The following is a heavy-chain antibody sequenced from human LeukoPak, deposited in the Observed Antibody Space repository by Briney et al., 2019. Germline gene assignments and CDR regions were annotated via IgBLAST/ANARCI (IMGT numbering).Heavy chain of an antibody. D-gene: IGHD3-9*01. CDR2: ISGSGGST. V-gene: IGHV3-23*01. CDR3: AKVDILTGYPDY. CDR1: GFTFSSYA. J-gene: IGHJ4*02. Sequence: GGSLRLSCAASGFTFSSYAMSWVRQAPGKGLEWVPAISGSGGSTYYADSVKGRFTISRDNSKNTLYLQMNSLRAEDTAVYYCAKVDILTGYPDYWGQGTLVTVSS.